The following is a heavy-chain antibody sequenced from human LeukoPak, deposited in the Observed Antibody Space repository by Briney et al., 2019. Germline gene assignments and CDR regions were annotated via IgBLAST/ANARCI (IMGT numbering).Heavy chain of an antibody. CDR2: IKQDGSEK. CDR3: ARAGTPIIAVADFDQ. D-gene: IGHD6-19*01. CDR1: GFTFSSYW. V-gene: IGHV3-7*01. J-gene: IGHJ4*02. Sequence: SGGSLRLSCAASGFTFSSYWMSWVRQAPGKGLGGVANIKQDGSEKYYVDSVKGRFTISRDNAKNSLYLQMNSLRAEDTAVYYCARAGTPIIAVADFDQWGQGTLVTVSS.